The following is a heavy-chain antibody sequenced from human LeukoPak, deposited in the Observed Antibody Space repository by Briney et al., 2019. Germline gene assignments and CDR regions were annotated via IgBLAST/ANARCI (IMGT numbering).Heavy chain of an antibody. Sequence: GASVKVSCKASGYTFTGYYMHWVRQAPGQGLEWMGWINPNSGGTNYAQKFQGRVTMTRDTSISTAYMELSRLRSDDTAVYYCASSVVAATLDAFDIWGQGTMVTVSS. CDR3: ASSVVAATLDAFDI. D-gene: IGHD2-15*01. CDR1: GYTFTGYY. CDR2: INPNSGGT. V-gene: IGHV1-2*02. J-gene: IGHJ3*02.